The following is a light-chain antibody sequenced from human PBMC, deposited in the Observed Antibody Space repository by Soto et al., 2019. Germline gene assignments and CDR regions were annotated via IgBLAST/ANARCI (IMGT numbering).Light chain of an antibody. Sequence: QSVLTQPPSASGTPGQRVTISCSGSSSNIESNFVSWYQQLPGTAPKVVIYKNNQRPSGVPDRFSGSKSGTSASLAISGLRSEYESDYSCAVWYDSLSVVVFGRGTKVTVL. V-gene: IGLV1-47*01. J-gene: IGLJ2*01. CDR2: KNN. CDR3: AVWYDSLSVVV. CDR1: SSNIESNF.